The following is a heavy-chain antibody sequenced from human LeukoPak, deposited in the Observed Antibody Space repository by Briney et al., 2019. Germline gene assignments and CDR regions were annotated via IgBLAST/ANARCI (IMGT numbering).Heavy chain of an antibody. V-gene: IGHV1-2*02. Sequence: ASAKVSCKASGYSFPGYYMHWVRQAPGQGLEWMGWINTNNGGTNYAQKFQGRVTMTRDTSINTAYMELSSLRSDDTAVYYCARDRVSGRNADYFDYWGQGTLVTVSS. CDR1: GYSFPGYY. J-gene: IGHJ4*02. CDR2: INTNNGGT. CDR3: ARDRVSGRNADYFDY. D-gene: IGHD1-26*01.